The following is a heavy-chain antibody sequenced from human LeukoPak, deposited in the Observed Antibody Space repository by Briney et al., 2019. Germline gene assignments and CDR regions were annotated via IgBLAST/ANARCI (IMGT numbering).Heavy chain of an antibody. CDR1: GFTFSSYG. CDR3: ASSTYAAPRVYYMDV. CDR2: IRYDGSNK. D-gene: IGHD6-13*01. Sequence: PGGSLRLSCAASGFTFSSYGMHWVRQAPGKGLEWVAFIRYDGSNKYYADSVKGRFTISRDNSKNTLYLQMNSLRAEDTAVYYCASSTYAAPRVYYMDVWGKGTTVTVSS. V-gene: IGHV3-30*02. J-gene: IGHJ6*03.